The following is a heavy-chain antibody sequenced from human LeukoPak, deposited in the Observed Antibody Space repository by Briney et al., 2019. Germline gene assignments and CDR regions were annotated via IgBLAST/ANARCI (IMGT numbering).Heavy chain of an antibody. CDR1: GFSFTTHA. V-gene: IGHV3-23*01. D-gene: IGHD3-10*01. CDR2: ISGSGGST. CDR3: AKDQDPHSYGSGSYAPFDY. J-gene: IGHJ4*02. Sequence: GGSLRLSCVTSGFSFTTHAMGWVRQAPGKGLEWVSHISGSGGSTKYSGSVKGRFTISRDNSKNTLYLQINSLGADDTAVYYCAKDQDPHSYGSGSYAPFDYWGQGTLVTVSS.